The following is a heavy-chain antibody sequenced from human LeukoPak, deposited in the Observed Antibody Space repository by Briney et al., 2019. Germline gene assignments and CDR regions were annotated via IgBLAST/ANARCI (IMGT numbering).Heavy chain of an antibody. CDR2: ISAISSSST. Sequence: GGSLRLSCAASGFTFSSYSMNWVRQAPGKGLEWVSYISAISSSSTYYADSVKGRFTISRDNAKNSLYLQMNSLRAEDTAVYFCARPELPGWSVLFDFWGQGTLVTVSS. D-gene: IGHD2-15*01. CDR3: ARPELPGWSVLFDF. CDR1: GFTFSSYS. V-gene: IGHV3-48*04. J-gene: IGHJ4*02.